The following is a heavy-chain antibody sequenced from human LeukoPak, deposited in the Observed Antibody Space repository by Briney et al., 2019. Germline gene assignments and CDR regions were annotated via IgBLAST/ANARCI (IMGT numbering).Heavy chain of an antibody. Sequence: GESLEISCQAFGYRFTRYWIGWGRQTPGKGLEWVGIIYPGDSDTRYSHSFEGQVTISADKSIGTAFLQWRSLKASDSAIYYCAKNTGEGNYFDHWGQGSLVTVSS. V-gene: IGHV5-51*01. CDR2: IYPGDSDT. D-gene: IGHD3-16*01. CDR3: AKNTGEGNYFDH. J-gene: IGHJ4*02. CDR1: GYRFTRYW.